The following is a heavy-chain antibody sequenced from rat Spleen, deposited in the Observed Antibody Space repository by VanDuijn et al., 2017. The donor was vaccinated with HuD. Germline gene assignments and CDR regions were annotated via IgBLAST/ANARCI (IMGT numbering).Heavy chain of an antibody. CDR1: GFTFSDYY. CDR2: ISSDGRRN. V-gene: IGHV5-29*01. J-gene: IGHJ1*01. Sequence: EVQLVESDGGLVQPGRSLKLSCAASGFTFSDYYMAWVRQAPTKGLEWVATISSDGRRNYYRDSVKGRFTTSRDNAKSTLSLQMDSLRSEDTATYYCARHYYDGSYYYWYFDFWGPGTMVTVSS. CDR3: ARHYYDGSYYYWYFDF. D-gene: IGHD1-12*02.